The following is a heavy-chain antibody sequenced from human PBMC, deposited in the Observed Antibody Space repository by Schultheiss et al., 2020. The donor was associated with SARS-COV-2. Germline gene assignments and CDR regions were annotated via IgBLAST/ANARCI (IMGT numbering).Heavy chain of an antibody. Sequence: GSLRLSCAASGFTFSSYSMNWVRQAPGKGLEWIGEINHSGSTNYNPSLKSRVTISVDKSKNQFSLKLSSVTAADTAVYYCARGSWYSSSWYAYWGQGTLVTVSS. V-gene: IGHV4-34*01. CDR1: GFTFSSYS. CDR3: ARGSWYSSSWYAY. J-gene: IGHJ4*02. D-gene: IGHD6-13*01. CDR2: INHSGST.